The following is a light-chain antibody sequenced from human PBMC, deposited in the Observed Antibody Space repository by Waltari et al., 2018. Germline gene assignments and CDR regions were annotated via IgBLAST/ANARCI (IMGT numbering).Light chain of an antibody. CDR3: ISYAGNNKYV. CDR2: EVT. J-gene: IGLJ1*01. Sequence: QSALTQPPSASGSPGQSVTTSCTGTSSDVGAYNYVSWYQQYPDQAPKLMIYEVTERPSGVPDRFSGSKSGNTGSLTVSGLQAEDEADYYCISYAGNNKYVLGAGTKVTVL. V-gene: IGLV2-8*01. CDR1: SSDVGAYNY.